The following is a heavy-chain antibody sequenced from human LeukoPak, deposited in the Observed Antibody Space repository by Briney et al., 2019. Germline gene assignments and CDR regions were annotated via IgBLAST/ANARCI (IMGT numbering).Heavy chain of an antibody. J-gene: IGHJ4*02. CDR2: INPNSGGT. CDR1: GYTFTGYY. Sequence: ASVKVSCKASGYTFTGYYMHWVRQAPGQGLEWMGWINPNSGGTNYAQKFQGRVTMTRDTSISTAYMELSRLRSDDTAVYYCARALREYCSGGSCYSNYFDYWGQGTLVTVSS. V-gene: IGHV1-2*02. D-gene: IGHD2-15*01. CDR3: ARALREYCSGGSCYSNYFDY.